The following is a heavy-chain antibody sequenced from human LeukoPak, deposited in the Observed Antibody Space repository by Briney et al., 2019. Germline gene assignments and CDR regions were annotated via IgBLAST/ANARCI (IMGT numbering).Heavy chain of an antibody. CDR1: GGSFSGYY. D-gene: IGHD3-22*01. J-gene: IGHJ2*01. CDR2: INHSGST. CDR3: ARGVTMIVVVIHDWYFDL. V-gene: IGHV4-34*01. Sequence: SETLSLTCAVYGGSFSGYYWSWIRQPPGKGLEWIGEINHSGSTNYNPSLKSRVTISVDTSKNQFSLKLTSVTAADTAVYYCARGVTMIVVVIHDWYFDLWGRGTLVTVSS.